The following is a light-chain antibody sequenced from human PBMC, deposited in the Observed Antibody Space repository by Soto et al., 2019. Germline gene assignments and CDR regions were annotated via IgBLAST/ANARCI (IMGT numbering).Light chain of an antibody. CDR3: QSYNDWPFA. J-gene: IGKJ2*01. Sequence: DIVFTQSPATLSVSPGDRVTLSCMASESLFGFLAWYQQKPGQAPRLLMYGVSTRATGIPARFSGGGSATDFTLTISSLQSEDSAFYFCQSYNDWPFASGLGTRLEI. CDR1: ESLFGF. V-gene: IGKV3-15*01. CDR2: GVS.